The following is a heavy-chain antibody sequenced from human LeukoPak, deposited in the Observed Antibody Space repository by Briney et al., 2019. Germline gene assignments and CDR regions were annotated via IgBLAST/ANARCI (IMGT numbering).Heavy chain of an antibody. J-gene: IGHJ6*03. CDR3: ARVPRSYYYYYYMDV. CDR1: GGSISSYY. V-gene: IGHV4-59*01. Sequence: PSETLSLTCTVSGGSISSYYWSWTRQPPGKGLEWIGYIYYSGSNNYNPSLKSRVTISVDTSKNQFSLKLSAVTAADTAVYYCARVPRSYYYYYYMDVWGKGTTVTVSS. CDR2: IYYSGSN.